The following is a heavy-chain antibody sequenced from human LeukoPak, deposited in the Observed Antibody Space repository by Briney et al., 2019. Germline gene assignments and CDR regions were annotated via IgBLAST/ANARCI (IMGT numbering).Heavy chain of an antibody. CDR3: ARDPSAVTSYFDY. CDR1: GFTFSSYG. D-gene: IGHD4-17*01. V-gene: IGHV3-33*01. CDR2: IWYDGSKK. Sequence: PGGSLILSCAPSGFTFSSYGMHWVRPAPGKGLEWVAAIWYDGSKKYHADSVKGRFTISRDNSKNTLYLQMNSLGAEDTAVYYCARDPSAVTSYFDYWGQGAVVTVSS. J-gene: IGHJ4*02.